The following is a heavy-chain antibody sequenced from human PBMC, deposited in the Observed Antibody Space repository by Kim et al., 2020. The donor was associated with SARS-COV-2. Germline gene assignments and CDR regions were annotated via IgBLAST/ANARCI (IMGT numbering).Heavy chain of an antibody. CDR1: GYTFTGSY. D-gene: IGHD2-15*01. V-gene: IGHV1-2*02. Sequence: ASVKVSCKASGYTFTGSYIHRVRQAPGQGLEWMGWINPYKGGTNYAQKFQGRVTMTRDTSISTADMEVSSLRSDDTAVNYCARGGGFTDKPLDYWGLVTLVPVSS. J-gene: IGHJ4*02. CDR2: INPYKGGT. CDR3: ARGGGFTDKPLDY.